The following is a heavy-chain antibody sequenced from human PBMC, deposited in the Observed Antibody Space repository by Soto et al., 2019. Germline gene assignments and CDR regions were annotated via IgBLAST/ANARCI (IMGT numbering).Heavy chain of an antibody. V-gene: IGHV1-24*01. J-gene: IGHJ4*01. CDR2: LDPEDGET. D-gene: IGHD3-22*01. Sequence: ASVRVSCKISGYTLTEISMHWVRQPPGKGLEWMGGLDPEDGETIYAQNFQGRVTVTEDTSTDTAYMELSSLRYDDTAVYYCATGDSRSLIDYWGQGSLVIVSS. CDR1: GYTLTEIS. CDR3: ATGDSRSLIDY.